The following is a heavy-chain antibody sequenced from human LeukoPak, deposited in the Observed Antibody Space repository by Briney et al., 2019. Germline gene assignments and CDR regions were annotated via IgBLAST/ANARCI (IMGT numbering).Heavy chain of an antibody. Sequence: ASVKVSCKASGYTFTSYGISWVRQAPGQGLEWMGWISAYNGNTNYAQKLQGRVTMTTDTSTSTAYMELRSLRSDDTAVYYCAGGDRRAPYYYDSSGDYWGQGTLVTVSS. V-gene: IGHV1-18*01. CDR3: AGGDRRAPYYYDSSGDY. CDR1: GYTFTSYG. J-gene: IGHJ4*02. D-gene: IGHD3-22*01. CDR2: ISAYNGNT.